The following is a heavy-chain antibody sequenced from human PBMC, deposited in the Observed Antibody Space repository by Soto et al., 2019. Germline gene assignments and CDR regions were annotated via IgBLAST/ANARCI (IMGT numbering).Heavy chain of an antibody. D-gene: IGHD1-7*01. CDR2: IIPIFGTA. V-gene: IGHV1-69*13. CDR1: GGTFSSYA. J-gene: IGHJ5*02. CDR3: ARKQYNWNYDWFDP. Sequence: ASVKVSCKASGGTFSSYAISWVRQAPGQGLEWMGGIIPIFGTANYAQKFQGRVTITADESTSTAYMELSSLRSEDTAVYYCARKQYNWNYDWFDPWGQGTLVTVSS.